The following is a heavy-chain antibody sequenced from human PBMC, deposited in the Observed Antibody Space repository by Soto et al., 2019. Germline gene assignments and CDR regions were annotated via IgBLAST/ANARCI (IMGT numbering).Heavy chain of an antibody. Sequence: GESLKISCTGSGYSFTSYCIGLVRQMPGKGLEWVGLIYPCDSDTRYSPSFQGHVTICAXXXIXXXYXHXXXLXASDTARDDCVRSDNCGWYMFDSWGQGMPVTVCS. J-gene: IGHJ4*02. CDR1: GYSFTSYC. CDR3: VRSDNCGWYMFDS. CDR2: IYPCDSDT. V-gene: IGHV5-51*01. D-gene: IGHD6-19*01.